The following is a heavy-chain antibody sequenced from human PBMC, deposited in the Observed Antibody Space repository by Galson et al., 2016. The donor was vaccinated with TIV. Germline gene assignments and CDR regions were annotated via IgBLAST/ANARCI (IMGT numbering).Heavy chain of an antibody. Sequence: CAISGDSVSSKSAAWNWIRQSPSRGLEWLGRTYSRSRWYNEYAVSVRSRISINPDTSTNQFSLQLNSVTPEDTAIYYCARGGGDGQKALTHFDHWGQGTLVTVSS. CDR3: ARGGGDGQKALTHFDH. J-gene: IGHJ4*02. V-gene: IGHV6-1*01. CDR2: TYSRSRWYN. CDR1: GDSVSSKSAA. D-gene: IGHD5-24*01.